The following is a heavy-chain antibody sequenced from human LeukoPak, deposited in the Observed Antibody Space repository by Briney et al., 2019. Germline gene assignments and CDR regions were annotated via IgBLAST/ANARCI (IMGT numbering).Heavy chain of an antibody. CDR1: GYTFTSYG. V-gene: IGHV1-18*01. CDR3: ARALNYCGSGSYHY. J-gene: IGHJ4*02. CDR2: ISAYNGNT. Sequence: ASVKVSCKASGYTFTSYGISWVRQAPGQGLEWMGWISAYNGNTNYAQKLQGRVTMTTDTSTSTAYMELRSLRSDDTAVYYCARALNYCGSGSYHYWGQGTLVTVSS. D-gene: IGHD3-10*01.